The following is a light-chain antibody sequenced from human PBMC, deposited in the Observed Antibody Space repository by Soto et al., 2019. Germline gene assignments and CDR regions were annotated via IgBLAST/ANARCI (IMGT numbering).Light chain of an antibody. CDR2: EDN. Sequence: NFMLTQPHSVSESPGKTVTISCTGSSGSIASNYVQWYQQRPGSAPTTVIYEDNQRPSGVPDRFSGSIDNSSNSASLTISGLKTEDEADYYCQSYDSSNQGVFGGGTKLTVL. CDR1: SGSIASNY. J-gene: IGLJ2*01. V-gene: IGLV6-57*02. CDR3: QSYDSSNQGV.